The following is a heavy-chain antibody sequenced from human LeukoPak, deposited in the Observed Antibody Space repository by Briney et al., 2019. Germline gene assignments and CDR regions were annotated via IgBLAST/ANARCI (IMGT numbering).Heavy chain of an antibody. CDR1: GGSTSSYY. J-gene: IGHJ4*02. Sequence: SETLSLTCTVSGGSTSSYYWSWIRQPPGKGLEWIGYIYYSGSTNYNPSLKSRVTISVDTSKNQLSLKLSSVTAADTAVYYCARLIDRRDGYNYVDYWGQGTLVTVSS. CDR2: IYYSGST. V-gene: IGHV4-59*08. CDR3: ARLIDRRDGYNYVDY. D-gene: IGHD5-24*01.